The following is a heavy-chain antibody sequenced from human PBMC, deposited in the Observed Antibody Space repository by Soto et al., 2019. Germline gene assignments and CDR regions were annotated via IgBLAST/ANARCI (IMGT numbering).Heavy chain of an antibody. CDR1: GGSISSSSYY. CDR3: ARLGPIAVAGPIDY. V-gene: IGHV4-39*01. Sequence: PSETLSLTCTVSGGSISSSSYYWGWIRQPPGKGLEWIGSIYYSGSTYYNPSLKSRVTISVDTSKNQFSLKLSSVTAADTAVYYCARLGPIAVAGPIDYWGQGTLVTVSS. CDR2: IYYSGST. D-gene: IGHD6-19*01. J-gene: IGHJ4*02.